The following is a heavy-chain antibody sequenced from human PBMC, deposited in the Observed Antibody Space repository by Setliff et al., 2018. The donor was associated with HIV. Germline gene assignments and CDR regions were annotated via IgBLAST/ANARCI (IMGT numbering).Heavy chain of an antibody. CDR1: GYSISSGYY. J-gene: IGHJ6*02. Sequence: KPSETLSLTCTVSGYSISSGYYWGWIRQPPGKGLEWIGSIYHSGSTYYNPSLKSRVTISVDTSKNQFSLKLSSVTAADTAVYYCAREGGDSGSYLDYYYGMDVWGQGTTVTVSS. CDR2: IYHSGST. D-gene: IGHD3-10*01. CDR3: AREGGDSGSYLDYYYGMDV. V-gene: IGHV4-38-2*02.